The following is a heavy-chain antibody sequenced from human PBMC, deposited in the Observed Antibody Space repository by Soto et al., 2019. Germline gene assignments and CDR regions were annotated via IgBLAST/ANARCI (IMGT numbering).Heavy chain of an antibody. Sequence: QLQLQESGSGLVKPSQTLSLTCAVSGGSISSGGYSWSWIRQPPGKGLEWIGYIYHSGSTYYNPSLKSRVTIQVDRSKNQFSLKLSSVTAADTAVYYCARENNVLPGGYFDYWGQGTLVTVSS. J-gene: IGHJ4*02. V-gene: IGHV4-30-2*01. D-gene: IGHD3-10*01. CDR3: ARENNVLPGGYFDY. CDR1: GGSISSGGYS. CDR2: IYHSGST.